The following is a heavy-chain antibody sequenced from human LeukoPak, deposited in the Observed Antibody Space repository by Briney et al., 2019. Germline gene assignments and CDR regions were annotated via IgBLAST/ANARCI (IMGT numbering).Heavy chain of an antibody. D-gene: IGHD3-22*01. Sequence: PSETLSLTCTVSGYSISRNFYWGWIRQPPGKGLEWIGSIYHSGITYYNPSLKSRLTMSVDTSKKQFSLILSSVTAADTAVYYCARGSPITMIGFWGQGTMVTVSS. CDR3: ARGSPITMIGF. CDR2: IYHSGIT. CDR1: GYSISRNFY. V-gene: IGHV4-38-2*02. J-gene: IGHJ3*01.